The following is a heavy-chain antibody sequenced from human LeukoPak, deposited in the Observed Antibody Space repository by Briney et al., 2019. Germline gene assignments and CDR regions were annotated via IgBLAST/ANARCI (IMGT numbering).Heavy chain of an antibody. CDR1: GFTFSSYA. J-gene: IGHJ4*02. V-gene: IGHV3-30-3*01. CDR2: ISYDGSNK. Sequence: GGSLRLSCAASGFTFSSYAMHWVRQAPGKGLEWVAVISYDGSNKYYADSVKGRFTISRDNSKNTLYLQMNSLRAEDTAVYYCARDDYYGSGSQLGENYFDYWGQGTLVTVSS. D-gene: IGHD3-10*01. CDR3: ARDDYYGSGSQLGENYFDY.